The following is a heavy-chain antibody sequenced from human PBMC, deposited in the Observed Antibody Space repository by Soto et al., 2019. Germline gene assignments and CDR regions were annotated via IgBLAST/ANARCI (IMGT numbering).Heavy chain of an antibody. Sequence: QVQLVQSGAEVKKPGSSVKVSCKASGGTFSSYTISWVRQAPGQGLEWMGRIIPILGIANYSHKFQVRDTITAENSTRTAYMELSSLRSEDTAVYYCARDCPRDWFDPWGQGTLVTVSS. CDR1: GGTFSSYT. CDR3: ARDCPRDWFDP. J-gene: IGHJ5*02. CDR2: IIPILGIA. V-gene: IGHV1-69*08.